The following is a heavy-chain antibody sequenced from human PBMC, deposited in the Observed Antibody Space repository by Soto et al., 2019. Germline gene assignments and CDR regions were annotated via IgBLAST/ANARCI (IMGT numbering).Heavy chain of an antibody. CDR2: IYYSGNT. V-gene: IGHV4-30-4*01. CDR3: ARDRYYGSGTYYNFYYGMDV. CDR1: CGSISSGDYY. J-gene: IGHJ6*02. D-gene: IGHD3-10*01. Sequence: SETLSLTCSVSCGSISSGDYYWNWIRQPPGKGLEWIGYIYYSGNTYYNPSLRSRVTISLDRSENQFSLKLSFVTAADTAVYYCARDRYYGSGTYYNFYYGMDVWGQGTTVTVSS.